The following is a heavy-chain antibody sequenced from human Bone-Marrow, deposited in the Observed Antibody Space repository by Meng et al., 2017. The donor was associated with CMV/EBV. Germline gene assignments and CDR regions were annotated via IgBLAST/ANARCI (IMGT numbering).Heavy chain of an antibody. CDR2: IYFSGST. CDR1: GGSISSSTYY. J-gene: IGHJ6*02. V-gene: IGHV4-39*07. CDR3: ARTNLPYYYYAMDV. Sequence: SEPLSLTCTVSGGSISSSTYYWGWLRQPPGKGLEWIGSIYFSGSTYYNPSLKSRVTISVDTSKNRFSLKLSSVTAADTAVYYCARTNLPYYYYAMDVWGQGTTVTVSS.